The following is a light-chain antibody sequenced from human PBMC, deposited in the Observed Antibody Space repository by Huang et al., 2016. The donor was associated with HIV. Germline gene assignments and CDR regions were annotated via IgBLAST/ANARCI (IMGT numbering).Light chain of an antibody. CDR1: QSVSDD. Sequence: EIVMTQSPATLSVSPGERATLSCRASQSVSDDLAWYQQKRGQAPRLRFYGASTSATCIPSMFSGSVSGTEFTLTISSLQSEDYGVYWCLQYNSWPRTFGQGTKVEIK. CDR3: LQYNSWPRT. J-gene: IGKJ1*01. CDR2: GAS. V-gene: IGKV3-15*01.